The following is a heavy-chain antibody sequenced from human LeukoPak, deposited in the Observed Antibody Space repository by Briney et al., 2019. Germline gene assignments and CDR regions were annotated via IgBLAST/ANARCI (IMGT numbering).Heavy chain of an antibody. CDR1: GFTFSSYA. V-gene: IGHV3-30*04. CDR3: ARDPKPGGYSGYEWVSDY. CDR2: ISYDGSNK. J-gene: IGHJ4*02. D-gene: IGHD5-12*01. Sequence: GGSLRLSCAASGFTFSSYAMHWVCQAPGKGLEWVAVISYDGSNKYYADSVKGRFTISRDNSKNTLYLQMNSLRAEDTAVYYCARDPKPGGYSGYEWVSDYWGQGTLVTVSS.